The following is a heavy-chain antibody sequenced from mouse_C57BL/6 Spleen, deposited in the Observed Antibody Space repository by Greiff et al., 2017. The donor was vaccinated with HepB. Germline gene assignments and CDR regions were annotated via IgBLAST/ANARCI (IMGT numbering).Heavy chain of an antibody. J-gene: IGHJ4*01. CDR1: GFSLSTSGMG. Sequence: QVTLKVCGPGILQSSQTLSLTCSFSGFSLSTSGMGVSWIRQPSGKGLEWLAHIYWDDDKRYNPSLKSRLTISKDTSRNQVFLKITSVDTADTATYYCARGGYYGNLYAMDYWGQGTSVTVSS. CDR2: IYWDDDK. D-gene: IGHD2-1*01. V-gene: IGHV8-12*01. CDR3: ARGGYYGNLYAMDY.